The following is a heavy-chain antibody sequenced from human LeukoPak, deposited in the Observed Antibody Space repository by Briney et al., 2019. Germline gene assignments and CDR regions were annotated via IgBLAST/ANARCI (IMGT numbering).Heavy chain of an antibody. Sequence: TSETLSLTCTVSGDSISSYYWSWIRQPPGRGLEWIGYIYTSGGTNYIPSLKGRVTISIDTSKNQFSLKLSSVTAADSAVYYCARLTRLSTSPDRYYLDYWGQGTLVTVSS. D-gene: IGHD6-6*01. CDR3: ARLTRLSTSPDRYYLDY. CDR1: GDSISSYY. V-gene: IGHV4-4*09. CDR2: IYTSGGT. J-gene: IGHJ4*02.